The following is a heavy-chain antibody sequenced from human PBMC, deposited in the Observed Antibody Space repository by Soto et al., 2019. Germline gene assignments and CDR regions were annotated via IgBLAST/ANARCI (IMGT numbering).Heavy chain of an antibody. CDR2: IKSKADGSTK. V-gene: IGHV3-15*01. CDR1: GITVSNDW. J-gene: IGHJ4*01. Sequence: VQLVESGGGLVKPGGSLRLSCAASGITVSNDWMPWIRQAPGKGLEWVARIKSKADGSTKEYRAPVKDRFIISRDSSKNKFDLQMYALITEDTAFYYCASPRSGSHGDSFWGHGALVSVSS. D-gene: IGHD3-10*01. CDR3: ASPRSGSHGDSF.